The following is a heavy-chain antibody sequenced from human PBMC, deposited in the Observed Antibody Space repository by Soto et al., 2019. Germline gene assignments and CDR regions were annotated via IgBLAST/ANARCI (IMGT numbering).Heavy chain of an antibody. J-gene: IGHJ4*02. D-gene: IGHD6-19*01. CDR3: ARSPGIAVADY. CDR1: GYTFTSYA. Sequence: QVQLVQSGAEEQKPGASVKVSCKASGYTFTSYAMHWVRQAPGQRLEWMGWINAGNGNTKYSQKFQGRVTITRDTSARTAYMELSSLRSEDTAGYYCARSPGIAVADYWGQGTLVTLSS. CDR2: INAGNGNT. V-gene: IGHV1-3*05.